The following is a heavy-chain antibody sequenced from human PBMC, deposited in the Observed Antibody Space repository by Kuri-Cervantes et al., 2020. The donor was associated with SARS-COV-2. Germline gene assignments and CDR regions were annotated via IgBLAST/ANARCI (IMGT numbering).Heavy chain of an antibody. CDR1: GFTFSSYS. CDR3: ARPGGTFYYSYYMDV. J-gene: IGHJ6*03. D-gene: IGHD3-10*01. Sequence: GESLKISCAASGFTFSSYSMNWVRQAPGKGLEWVSYISSSSSTIYYADSVKGRFTISRDNSKNSLFLQMTRLKTDDSASYYCARPGGTFYYSYYMDVWGRGTTVTVSS. CDR2: ISSSSSTI. V-gene: IGHV3-48*04.